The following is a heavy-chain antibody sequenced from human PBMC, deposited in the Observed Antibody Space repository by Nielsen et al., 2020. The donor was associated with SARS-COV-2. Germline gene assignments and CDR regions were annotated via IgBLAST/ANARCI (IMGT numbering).Heavy chain of an antibody. J-gene: IGHJ4*02. CDR3: AREGFYGDPEYLDY. D-gene: IGHD4-17*01. Sequence: GGSLRLSCAASGFTFDDHAMHWVRQAPGKGLEWVSGISWNSGSIAYADSVKGRFTISRDNAKSSLYLQMNSLRVEDTAVYYCAREGFYGDPEYLDYWGPGTLVTVSS. CDR2: ISWNSGSI. V-gene: IGHV3-9*01. CDR1: GFTFDDHA.